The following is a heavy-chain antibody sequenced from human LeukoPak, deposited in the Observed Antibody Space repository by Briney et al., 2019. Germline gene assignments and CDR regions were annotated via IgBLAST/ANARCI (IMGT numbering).Heavy chain of an antibody. Sequence: PGGSLRLSCAASGFTFSSYAMTWVRQAPGKGLECVSAISGSGADTYYADSVKGRFTISRDNSKITVYLQMNSLRAEDTAVYYCAKPHYSGSGSYSREDYWGQGTLDTVSS. CDR3: AKPHYSGSGSYSREDY. J-gene: IGHJ4*02. CDR2: ISGSGADT. CDR1: GFTFSSYA. V-gene: IGHV3-23*01. D-gene: IGHD3-10*01.